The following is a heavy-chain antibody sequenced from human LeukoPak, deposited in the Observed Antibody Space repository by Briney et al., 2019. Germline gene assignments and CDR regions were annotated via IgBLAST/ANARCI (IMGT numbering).Heavy chain of an antibody. V-gene: IGHV4-34*01. J-gene: IGHJ6*03. CDR2: INHSGST. CDR3: ARGNLWDYRRYYYYMDV. Sequence: PSETLSLTCAVYGGSFSGYYWSWIHQPPGKGLEWIGEINHSGSTNYNPSLKSRVTISVDTSKNQFSLKLSSVTAADTAVYYCARGNLWDYRRYYYYMDVWGKGTTGTVSS. D-gene: IGHD4-11*01. CDR1: GGSFSGYY.